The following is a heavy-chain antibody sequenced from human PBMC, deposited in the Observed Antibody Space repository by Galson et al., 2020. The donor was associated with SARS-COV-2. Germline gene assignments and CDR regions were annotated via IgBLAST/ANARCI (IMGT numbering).Heavy chain of an antibody. V-gene: IGHV3-43*01. Sequence: GESLKISCAASGFTFDDYTMHWVRQAPGKGLEWVSLINWAGDNTYYADSVKGRFTISRDNSKDSLYLQMNSLRTEDTALYYCAKEYDSSGYYYFDYWGQGTLVTVSS. D-gene: IGHD3-22*01. CDR2: INWAGDNT. CDR3: AKEYDSSGYYYFDY. J-gene: IGHJ4*02. CDR1: GFTFDDYT.